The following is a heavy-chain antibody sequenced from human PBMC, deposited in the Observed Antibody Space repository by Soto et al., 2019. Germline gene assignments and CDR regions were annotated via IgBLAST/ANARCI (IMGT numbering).Heavy chain of an antibody. CDR2: IYHSGAS. V-gene: IGHV4-4*02. CDR3: VGELGTGTDY. D-gene: IGHD1-1*01. J-gene: IGHJ4*02. CDR1: GDSITSRNW. Sequence: QVQLQESGPGLVKPSGTLSLTCAVSGDSITSRNWWSWVRQAPGKGLEWIGEIYHSGASTYNPSLKSRTTMSVDPSNNHFSLKLTSVTAADTAVYFFVGELGTGTDYWGRGTLVTVAS.